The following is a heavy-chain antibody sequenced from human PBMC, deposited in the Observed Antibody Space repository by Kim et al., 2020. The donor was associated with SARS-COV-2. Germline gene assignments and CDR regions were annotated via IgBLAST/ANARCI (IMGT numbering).Heavy chain of an antibody. J-gene: IGHJ6*02. CDR2: ISWNSGSI. CDR3: AKDKGGVGATFIYYYGMDV. V-gene: IGHV3-9*01. Sequence: GGSLRLSCAASGFTFGDYAMHWVRQAPGKGLEWVSGISWNSGSIGYADSVKGRFTISRDNAKNSLYLQMNSLRAEDTALYYCAKDKGGVGATFIYYYGMDVWGQGTTVTVSS. CDR1: GFTFGDYA. D-gene: IGHD1-26*01.